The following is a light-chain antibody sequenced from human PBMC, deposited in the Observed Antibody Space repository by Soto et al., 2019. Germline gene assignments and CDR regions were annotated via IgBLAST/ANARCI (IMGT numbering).Light chain of an antibody. CDR2: KAS. CDR1: QSICSW. J-gene: IGKJ1*01. V-gene: IGKV1-5*03. Sequence: DIQMTQSPSTLSASVGDRVTITCRASQSICSWLAWYQQKPGKAPKLLIYKASSLESGVPSRFSGRGSGTEFTLTISSLQPDDFATYYCQQYNNYPWTFGQGTKVEIK. CDR3: QQYNNYPWT.